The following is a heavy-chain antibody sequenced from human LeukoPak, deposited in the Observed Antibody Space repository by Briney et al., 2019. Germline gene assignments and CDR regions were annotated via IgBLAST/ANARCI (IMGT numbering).Heavy chain of an antibody. Sequence: QTGGSLRLSCAASGFTFSSYWMHWVRQAPGKGLVWVSRINTDGSSTSYADSVKGRFTISRDNSKNTLYLQMNSLRAEDTAVYYCAKEWGLLYSSSWYYFDYWGQGTLVTVSS. V-gene: IGHV3-74*01. D-gene: IGHD6-13*01. CDR3: AKEWGLLYSSSWYYFDY. CDR1: GFTFSSYW. CDR2: INTDGSST. J-gene: IGHJ4*02.